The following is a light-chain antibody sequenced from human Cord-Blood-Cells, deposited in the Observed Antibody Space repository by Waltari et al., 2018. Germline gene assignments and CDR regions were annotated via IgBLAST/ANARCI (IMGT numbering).Light chain of an antibody. CDR1: QSVSSSY. V-gene: IGKV3-20*01. CDR2: GAY. Sequence: EFVLMHSPGTLSLSPVQRATLSCRARQSVSSSYLAWYQQKPGQAPTLLIYGAYSRATGIPDRFSSMGSGTDFTLSISRLEREDFAVYYCQQYGSLPRTFGQGTKVEIK. CDR3: QQYGSLPRT. J-gene: IGKJ1*01.